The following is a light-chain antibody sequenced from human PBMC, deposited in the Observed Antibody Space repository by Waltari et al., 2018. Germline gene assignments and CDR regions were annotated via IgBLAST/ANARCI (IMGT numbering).Light chain of an antibody. J-gene: IGKJ1*01. CDR3: QQPYFYPRT. CDR2: AAS. CDR1: QDISSY. Sequence: DIQLTQSPSFLSASVGDRVTITCRASQDISSYLAWYQQKPGNAPQFLIYAASTLQSGVPARFSGSGSGTEFTLTISSLQPEDFATYYCQQPYFYPRTFGQGP. V-gene: IGKV1-9*01.